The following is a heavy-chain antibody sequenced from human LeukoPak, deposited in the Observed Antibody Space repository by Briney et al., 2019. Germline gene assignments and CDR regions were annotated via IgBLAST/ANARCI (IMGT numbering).Heavy chain of an antibody. V-gene: IGHV3-9*01. D-gene: IGHD5-12*01. CDR3: AKDSGYDFRRGNWFDP. CDR1: GYTFDDYA. Sequence: GGSLRLSCAASGYTFDDYAMHWVRQAPGKGLEWVSGISWNSGSIGYADPVKGRFTISRDNAKNSLYLQMNSLRAEDTALYYCAKDSGYDFRRGNWFDPWGQGTLVTVSS. J-gene: IGHJ5*02. CDR2: ISWNSGSI.